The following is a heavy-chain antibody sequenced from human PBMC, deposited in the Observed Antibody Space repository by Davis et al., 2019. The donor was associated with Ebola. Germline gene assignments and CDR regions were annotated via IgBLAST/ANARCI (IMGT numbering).Heavy chain of an antibody. CDR3: ARGWLRAGMDV. CDR1: GDSVSSGG. CDR2: TYYKSKWYN. V-gene: IGHV6-1*01. D-gene: IGHD5-18*01. Sequence: PSETLSLTCAISGDSVSSGGWNWIRQSPSRGLEWLGRTYYKSKWYNDYAVSVKSRITINADPSKNQFSLQLNSVTPEDTALYYCARGWLRAGMDVWAKGPPSPSP. J-gene: IGHJ6*02.